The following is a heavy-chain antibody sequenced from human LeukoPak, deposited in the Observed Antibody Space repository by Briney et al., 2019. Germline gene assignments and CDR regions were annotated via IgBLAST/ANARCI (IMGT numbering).Heavy chain of an antibody. J-gene: IGHJ3*02. CDR2: IFPFDSDA. CDR3: VRSQGVVVPKAPSNAYDI. CDR1: GYNFPRYW. D-gene: IGHD2-2*01. Sequence: GESLKISCKGSGYNFPRYWIGWVRQMPGKGLEWMGIIFPFDSDAKYSPSFQGHVTISAAESLNTALLQWNSLKASDTAIYYCVRSQGVVVPKAPSNAYDIWGQGTMVIVSS. V-gene: IGHV5-51*01.